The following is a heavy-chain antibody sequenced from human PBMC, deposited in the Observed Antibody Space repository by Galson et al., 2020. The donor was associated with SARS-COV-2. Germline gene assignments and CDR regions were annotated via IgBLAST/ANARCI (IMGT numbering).Heavy chain of an antibody. CDR3: ARAHSSGYIY. J-gene: IGHJ4*02. Sequence: GESLKISCKASGYTFSSYGISWVRQAPGQGLEWMGWISAYNGNTNYAQKLQGRVTMTTDTSTSTAYMELRSLRSDDTAVYYCARAHSSGYIYWGQGTLVTVSS. CDR2: ISAYNGNT. CDR1: GYTFSSYG. V-gene: IGHV1-18*01. D-gene: IGHD6-19*01.